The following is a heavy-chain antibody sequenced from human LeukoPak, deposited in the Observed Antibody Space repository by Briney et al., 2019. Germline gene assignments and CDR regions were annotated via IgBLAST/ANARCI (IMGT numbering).Heavy chain of an antibody. J-gene: IGHJ3*02. Sequence: ASVKVSCKASGYTFTGYYMHWVRQAPGQGLEWMGWINPNSGGTNYAQKFQGRVTMTRDTSISTAYMELSRLRSDDTAVYYCARVRGINDYGDQTGRGAFDIWGQGTMVTVSS. CDR2: INPNSGGT. D-gene: IGHD4-17*01. CDR3: ARVRGINDYGDQTGRGAFDI. CDR1: GYTFTGYY. V-gene: IGHV1-2*02.